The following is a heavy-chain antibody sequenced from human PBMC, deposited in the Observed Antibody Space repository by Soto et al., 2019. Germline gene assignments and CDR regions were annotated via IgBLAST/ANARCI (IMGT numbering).Heavy chain of an antibody. CDR2: ISYVGST. CDR1: GGSVTSSAYY. CDR3: ARQICSSSSCRDWYLDL. Sequence: HLQLQESGPRLVKPSETLSLTCAVSGGSVTSSAYYWGWIRQPPEKVLEWIGSISYVGSTYYSPSLKSRVALSVETYKSQFSLELHSATAADTAVYYCARQICSSSSCRDWYLDLWGRGTLVTVSS. D-gene: IGHD2-2*01. J-gene: IGHJ2*01. V-gene: IGHV4-39*01.